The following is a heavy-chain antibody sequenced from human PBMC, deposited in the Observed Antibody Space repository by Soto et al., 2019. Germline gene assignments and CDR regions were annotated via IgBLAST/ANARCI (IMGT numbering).Heavy chain of an antibody. J-gene: IGHJ5*02. CDR3: ARDYGVCSGGSCYPSWFDP. D-gene: IGHD2-15*01. V-gene: IGHV4-31*03. CDR1: GGSISSGGYY. Sequence: PSETLSLTCTVSGGSISSGGYYWSWIRQHPGKGLEWIGYIYYSGSTYYNPSLKSRVTISVDTSKNQFSLKLSSVTAADTAVYYCARDYGVCSGGSCYPSWFDPWGQGTLVTVSS. CDR2: IYYSGST.